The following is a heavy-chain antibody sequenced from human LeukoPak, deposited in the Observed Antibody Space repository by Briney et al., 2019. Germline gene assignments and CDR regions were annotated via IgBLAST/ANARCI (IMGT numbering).Heavy chain of an antibody. V-gene: IGHV4-59*01. CDR3: ARVRPAENDYDFWSGYYTLPHAFDI. CDR2: IYYSGST. CDR1: GGSISSYY. Sequence: PSETLSLTCTVSGGSISSYYWSWIRQPPGKGLEWIGYIYYSGSTNYNPSLKSRVTISVDTSKNQFSLKLSSVTAADTAVYYCARVRPAENDYDFWSGYYTLPHAFDIWGQGTMVTVSS. D-gene: IGHD3-3*01. J-gene: IGHJ3*02.